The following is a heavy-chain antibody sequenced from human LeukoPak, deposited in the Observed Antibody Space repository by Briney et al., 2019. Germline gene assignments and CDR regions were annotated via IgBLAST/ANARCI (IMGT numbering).Heavy chain of an antibody. CDR3: ATEDGDSGSFYFDH. CDR1: EFSYW. V-gene: IGHV3-7*01. Sequence: PGGSLRLPCAVSEFSYWMSWVRQAPGKGLEWVASIKEDGSERYYGDSVKGRFTISSDNTKNALYLQMNTLRAEDTAVYYCATEDGDSGSFYFDHWGQGTLVTVSS. J-gene: IGHJ4*02. D-gene: IGHD1-26*01. CDR2: IKEDGSER.